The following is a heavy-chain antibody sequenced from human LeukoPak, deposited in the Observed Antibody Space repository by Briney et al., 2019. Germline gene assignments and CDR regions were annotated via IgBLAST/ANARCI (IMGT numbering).Heavy chain of an antibody. V-gene: IGHV1-69*05. CDR2: IIPIFGTA. CDR1: GGTFSSYA. CDR3: ARLGLLGGFDY. J-gene: IGHJ4*02. Sequence: SVKVSCKASGGTFSSYAISWVRQAPGQGLEWMGGIIPIFGTANYAQKLQGRVTMTTDTSTSTAYMELRSLTSDDTAVYYCARLGLLGGFDYWGQGTLVTVSS. D-gene: IGHD2-15*01.